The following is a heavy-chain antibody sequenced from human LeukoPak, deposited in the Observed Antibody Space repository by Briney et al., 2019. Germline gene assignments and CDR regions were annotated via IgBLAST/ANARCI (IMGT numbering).Heavy chain of an antibody. V-gene: IGHV5-51*01. CDR3: ARRLTYDSRAYYCPDY. D-gene: IGHD3-22*01. Sequence: GESLKISCKGSGYSFTSYWIGWVRQKPGKGLEWMGIILPGDSDTRYSPSFQGQVTISADKSISTAYLQWSSLKASDTAMYYCARRLTYDSRAYYCPDYWGQGTLVTVSS. CDR1: GYSFTSYW. J-gene: IGHJ4*02. CDR2: ILPGDSDT.